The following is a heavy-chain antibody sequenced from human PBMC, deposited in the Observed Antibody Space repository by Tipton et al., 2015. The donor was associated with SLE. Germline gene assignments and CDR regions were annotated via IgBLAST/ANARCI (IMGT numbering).Heavy chain of an antibody. D-gene: IGHD6-19*01. CDR2: IYYSGST. J-gene: IGHJ4*02. CDR3: AGHGRGIAVAGRGLDY. CDR1: GGSISSSSYY. Sequence: TLSLTCTVSGGSISSSSYYWGWIRQPPGKGLEWIGSIYYSGSTYYNPSLKSRVTISVDTSKNQFSLKLSSVTAADTAVYYCAGHGRGIAVAGRGLDYWGQGTLVTVSS. V-gene: IGHV4-39*01.